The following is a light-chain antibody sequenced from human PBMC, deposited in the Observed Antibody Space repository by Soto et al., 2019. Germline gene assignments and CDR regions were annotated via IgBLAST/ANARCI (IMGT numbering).Light chain of an antibody. CDR2: DVS. CDR1: SSDVGGYDY. Sequence: QSALTQPPSASGSHGQSVAISCTGTSSDVGGYDYVSWYQQHPGKAPKLMTYDVSKRPSGVPDRFSGSKSGNAASLTVSGLQAEDEADYYCSSYAGTYIVFGTGTKLTVL. CDR3: SSYAGTYIV. J-gene: IGLJ1*01. V-gene: IGLV2-8*01.